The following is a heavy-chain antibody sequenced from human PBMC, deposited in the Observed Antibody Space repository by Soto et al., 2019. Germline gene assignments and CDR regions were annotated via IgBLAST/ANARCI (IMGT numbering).Heavy chain of an antibody. V-gene: IGHV3-33*08. D-gene: IGHD3-9*01. J-gene: IGHJ5*02. CDR1: GFTFSSYA. CDR3: ARDYDILTANWFDP. CDR2: IWYNGSNK. Sequence: GGSLRLSCAASGFTFSSYAVCWVRQTPGKGLEWVAVIWYNGSNKYYADSVKGRFTISRDNSKNTLYLQMNSLRAEDTAVYYCARDYDILTANWFDPWGQGTLVTVSS.